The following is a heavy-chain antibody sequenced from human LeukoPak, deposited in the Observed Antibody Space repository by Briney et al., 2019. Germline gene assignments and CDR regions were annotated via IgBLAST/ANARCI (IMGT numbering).Heavy chain of an antibody. CDR2: ISGSGGST. D-gene: IGHD3-3*01. J-gene: IGHJ5*02. CDR3: ARDGGDFGVVTNWFDP. Sequence: GGSLRLSCAASGFTFSSYAMSWVRQAPGKGLEWVSAISGSGGSTYYADSVKGRFTISRDNAENSLYLQMNSLRAEDTAVYYCARDGGDFGVVTNWFDPWGQGTLVTVSS. V-gene: IGHV3-23*01. CDR1: GFTFSSYA.